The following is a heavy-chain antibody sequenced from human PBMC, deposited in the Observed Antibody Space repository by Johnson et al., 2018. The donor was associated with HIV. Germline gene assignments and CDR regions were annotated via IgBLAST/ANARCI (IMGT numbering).Heavy chain of an antibody. CDR2: ISFDGNNE. D-gene: IGHD3-22*01. CDR1: GFTFSSYV. J-gene: IGHJ3*02. V-gene: IGHV3-30*04. CDR3: AKDRAEVVVVHDALDM. Sequence: QVQLVESGGGLVQPGGSLRLSCAASGFTFSSYVMHWVRQAPGKGLEGVAVISFDGNNEYYADSVKDRFTISRDNSKNTLFLQMNSLRPEDTAVYYCAKDRAEVVVVHDALDMWGQGTMVTVSS.